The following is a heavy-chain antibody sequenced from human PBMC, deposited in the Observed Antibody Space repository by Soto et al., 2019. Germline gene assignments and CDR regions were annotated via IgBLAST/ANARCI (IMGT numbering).Heavy chain of an antibody. CDR3: ARAEDHVTTVTMSGGYLYYYGMDV. CDR1: GGTFSSYA. CDR2: IIPILGIA. D-gene: IGHD4-4*01. V-gene: IGHV1-69*10. J-gene: IGHJ6*02. Sequence: ASVKVSCKASGGTFSSYAISWVRQAPGQGLEWMGGIIPILGIANYAQKFQGRVTITADKSTSTAYMELSSLRSEDTAVYYCARAEDHVTTVTMSGGYLYYYGMDVWGQGTTVTVSS.